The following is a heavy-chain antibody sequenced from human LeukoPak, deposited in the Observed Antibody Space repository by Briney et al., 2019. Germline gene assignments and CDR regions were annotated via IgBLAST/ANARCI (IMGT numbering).Heavy chain of an antibody. CDR1: GFTFSSYW. CDR3: ARGRDGYSDY. V-gene: IGHV3-74*01. Sequence: GGSLGLSCAASGFTFSSYWMHWVRQAPGKGLVWVSRINSDGISTSYPDSVKGRFTISRDNAKNTLYLQMNSLRAEDTAVYYCARGRDGYSDYWGQGTLVTVSS. J-gene: IGHJ4*02. CDR2: INSDGIST. D-gene: IGHD5-24*01.